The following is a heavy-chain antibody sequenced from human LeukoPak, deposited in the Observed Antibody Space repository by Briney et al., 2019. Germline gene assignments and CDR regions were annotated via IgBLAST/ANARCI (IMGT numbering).Heavy chain of an antibody. CDR2: IYYSGST. Sequence: SETLSLTCTVSGGSISTYYWSWIRQSPGKGLEWIGYIYYSGSTNYNPSLKSRVTISVDTSKNQFSLKLSSLTAADTAVYYCARGRALFDWGQGTLVTVSS. CDR3: ARGRALFD. J-gene: IGHJ4*02. D-gene: IGHD2-21*01. V-gene: IGHV4-59*01. CDR1: GGSISTYY.